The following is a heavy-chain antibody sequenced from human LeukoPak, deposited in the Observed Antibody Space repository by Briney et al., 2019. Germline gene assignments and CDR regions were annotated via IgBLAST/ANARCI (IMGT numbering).Heavy chain of an antibody. J-gene: IGHJ5*02. D-gene: IGHD3-10*01. CDR3: ARSLYYYGSGSSSRGWFDP. CDR2: ISGSGGGT. CDR1: GFIFSSYG. V-gene: IGHV3-23*01. Sequence: GGSLRLSCAASGFIFSSYGMSWVRQAPGKGLEWVSSISGSGGGTYSADSVKGRFTISRDNSKNTLYLQMNSLRAEDTAVYYCARSLYYYGSGSSSRGWFDPWGQGTLVTVSS.